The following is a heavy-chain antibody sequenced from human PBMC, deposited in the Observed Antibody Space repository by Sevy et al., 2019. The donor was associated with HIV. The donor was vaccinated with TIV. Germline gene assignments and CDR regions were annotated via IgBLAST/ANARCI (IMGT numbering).Heavy chain of an antibody. V-gene: IGHV3-23*01. CDR3: AKSPQYYDILTGYYVAEYFQH. J-gene: IGHJ1*01. Sequence: GGSLRLSCAASGFTFSSYAMSWVRQAPGKGLESVSAISGSGGSTYYADSVKGRFTISRDNSKNTLYLQMNSLRAEDTAVYYCAKSPQYYDILTGYYVAEYFQHWGQGTLVTVSS. D-gene: IGHD3-9*01. CDR1: GFTFSSYA. CDR2: ISGSGGST.